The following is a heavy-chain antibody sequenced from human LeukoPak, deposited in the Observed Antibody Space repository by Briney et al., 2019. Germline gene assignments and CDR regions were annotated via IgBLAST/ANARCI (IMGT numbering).Heavy chain of an antibody. V-gene: IGHV3-23*01. CDR1: GFTFSTFA. D-gene: IGHD2/OR15-2a*01. CDR2: IFPSGGEI. J-gene: IGHJ4*02. CDR3: TKDLRYYYTDNHSTMDEHDY. Sequence: GGSLRLSCAASGFTFSTFAMLWVRQPRGKGLEWVSSIFPSGGEIHYADSVKGRFTISRDNSKSTLSLQMNTLRAEDTALYYCTKDLRYYYTDNHSTMDEHDYWGQGTLVTVSS.